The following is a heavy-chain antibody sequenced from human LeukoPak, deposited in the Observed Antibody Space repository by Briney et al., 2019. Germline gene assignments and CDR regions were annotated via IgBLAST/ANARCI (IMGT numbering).Heavy chain of an antibody. CDR1: GGSISSSSYY. D-gene: IGHD2-2*01. V-gene: IGHV4-39*01. J-gene: IGHJ5*02. CDR2: IYYSGST. CDR3: ARLPDCRSTSCYLLYNWFDP. Sequence: SETLSLTCTVSGGSISSSSYYWGWIRQPPGKGLEWIGSIYYSGSTYYNPSLKSRVTISVDTSKNQFSLKLSSVTAADTAVYYCARLPDCRSTSCYLLYNWFDPWGQGTLVTVSS.